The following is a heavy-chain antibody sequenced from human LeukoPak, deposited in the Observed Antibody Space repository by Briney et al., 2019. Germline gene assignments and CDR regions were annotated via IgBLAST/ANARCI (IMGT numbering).Heavy chain of an antibody. J-gene: IGHJ4*02. D-gene: IGHD6-19*01. Sequence: GGSLRLSCAASGFTFSSYAMSRVRQAPGKGLEWVSAISGSGGSTYYADSVKGRFTISRDNSKNTLYLQMNSLRAEDTAVYYCAKAQGSGWPRGYFDYWGQGTLVTVSS. CDR1: GFTFSSYA. CDR3: AKAQGSGWPRGYFDY. CDR2: ISGSGGST. V-gene: IGHV3-23*01.